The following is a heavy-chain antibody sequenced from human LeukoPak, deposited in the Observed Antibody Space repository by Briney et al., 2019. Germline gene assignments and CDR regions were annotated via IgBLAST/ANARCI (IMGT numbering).Heavy chain of an antibody. CDR3: ARRPMVRGGNWFDP. D-gene: IGHD3-10*01. CDR1: GGSISSYY. J-gene: IGHJ5*02. CDR2: IYYSGST. V-gene: IGHV4-59*01. Sequence: SETLSLTCTVSGGSISSYYWSWIRQPPGKGLEWIGYIYYSGSTNYNPSLKSRVTISVDTSKNQFSLKLSSVTAADTAVYYCARRPMVRGGNWFDPWGQGTLVTVSS.